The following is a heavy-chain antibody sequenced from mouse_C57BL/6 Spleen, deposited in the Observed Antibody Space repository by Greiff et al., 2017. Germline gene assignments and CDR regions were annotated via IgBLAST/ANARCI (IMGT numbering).Heavy chain of an antibody. CDR2: INPSSGYT. CDR1: GYTFTSYT. J-gene: IGHJ2*01. D-gene: IGHD4-1*01. Sequence: VQLQQSGAELARPGASVKMSCKASGYTFTSYTMHWVKQRPGQGLEWIGYINPSSGYTKYNQKFKDKATLTADKSSSTAYMQLSSLTSEDSAVYYCARGEVGRYFDYWGQGTTLTVSS. V-gene: IGHV1-4*01. CDR3: ARGEVGRYFDY.